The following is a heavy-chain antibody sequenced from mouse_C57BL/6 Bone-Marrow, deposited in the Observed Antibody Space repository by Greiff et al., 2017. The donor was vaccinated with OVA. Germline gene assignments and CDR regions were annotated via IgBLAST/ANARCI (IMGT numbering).Heavy chain of an antibody. D-gene: IGHD2-3*01. Sequence: QVQLKQPGAELVKPGASVKLSCKASGYTFTSYWMHWVKQRPGQGLEWIGMIHPNSGSTNYNEKFKSKATLTVDKSSSTAYMQLSSLTSEDSAVYYCARLPWLLEDYWGQGTTLTVSS. V-gene: IGHV1-64*01. J-gene: IGHJ2*01. CDR1: GYTFTSYW. CDR3: ARLPWLLEDY. CDR2: IHPNSGST.